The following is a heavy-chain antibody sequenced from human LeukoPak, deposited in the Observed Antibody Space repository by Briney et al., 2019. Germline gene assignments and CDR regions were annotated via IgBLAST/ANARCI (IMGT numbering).Heavy chain of an antibody. J-gene: IGHJ4*02. V-gene: IGHV3-23*01. CDR3: ARELNPPFAS. D-gene: IGHD3-16*01. CDR2: ISGSGVTT. Sequence: GGSLRLSCAASGFTVRSNYMSWVRQAPGKGLEWVSAISGSGVTTYYVDSAKGRFTISRDNPKNTLYLQMHSLRAEDTAIYYCARELNPPFASWGQGTLVTVSS. CDR1: GFTVRSNY.